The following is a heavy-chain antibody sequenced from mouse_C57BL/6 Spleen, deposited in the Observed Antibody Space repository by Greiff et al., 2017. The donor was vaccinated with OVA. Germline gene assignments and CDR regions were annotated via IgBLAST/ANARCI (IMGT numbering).Heavy chain of an antibody. J-gene: IGHJ4*01. Sequence: EVHLVESGGGLVKPGGSLKLSCAASGFTFSDYGLHWVRQAPEKGLEWVAYISSGSSTIYYADTVKGRFTISRDNAKNTLFLQMTSLRSEDTAMYYCANDYVAMDYWGQGTSVTVSS. CDR2: ISSGSSTI. CDR1: GFTFSDYG. V-gene: IGHV5-17*01. CDR3: ANDYVAMDY.